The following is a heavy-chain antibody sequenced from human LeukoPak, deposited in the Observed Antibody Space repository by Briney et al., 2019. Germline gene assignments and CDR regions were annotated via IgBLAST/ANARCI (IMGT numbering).Heavy chain of an antibody. Sequence: SETLSLTCAVSSGSISSSNWWSWVRQPPGKGLEWIGYIYSSGNTYYNPSLKSRITISLDTFKNQFSLSLSSVTAADTAMYYCVGDGNYVDYWGQGTLVTVSS. V-gene: IGHV4-4*02. CDR3: VGDGNYVDY. CDR2: IYSSGNT. CDR1: SGSISSSNW. J-gene: IGHJ4*02.